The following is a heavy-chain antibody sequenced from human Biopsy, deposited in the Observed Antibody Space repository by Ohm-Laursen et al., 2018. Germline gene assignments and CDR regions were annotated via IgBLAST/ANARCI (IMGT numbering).Heavy chain of an antibody. CDR1: GFTFSSSA. Sequence: SVKVSCKASGFTFSSSAVQWVRQARRQRLEWIGWIVVGSGHTNYAQKFQERVTITRDMSTSTAYMELTSLRYEDTAVYYCAATSTLYYYYYAMDVWDQGTTITVSS. V-gene: IGHV1-58*01. J-gene: IGHJ6*02. CDR3: AATSTLYYYYYAMDV. CDR2: IVVGSGHT.